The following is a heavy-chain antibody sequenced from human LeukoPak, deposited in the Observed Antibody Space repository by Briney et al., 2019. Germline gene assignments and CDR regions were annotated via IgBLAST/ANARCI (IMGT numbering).Heavy chain of an antibody. V-gene: IGHV4-4*07. Sequence: SETLSLTCTVSGGSISSYYWSWIRQPAGKGLEWIGRIYTSGSTNYNPSLKSRVTISVDTSKNQFSLKLSSVTAADTAVYYCARISLGYCSSTSCYQVGTGHYYYYMDVWGKGTTVTVSS. CDR3: ARISLGYCSSTSCYQVGTGHYYYYMDV. J-gene: IGHJ6*03. CDR2: IYTSGST. CDR1: GGSISSYY. D-gene: IGHD2-2*01.